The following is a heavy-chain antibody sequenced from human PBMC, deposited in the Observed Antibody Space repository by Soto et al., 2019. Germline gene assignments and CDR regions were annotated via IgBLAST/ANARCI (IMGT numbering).Heavy chain of an antibody. CDR1: GASFSDANYY. J-gene: IGHJ4*02. Sequence: SETLSLTCIVSGASFSDANYYWVWIRQPPGEGLEWIGSFYYDGRTYYNASLKSRVTISVDTSKNHFSLMLTSVTAADTAVYYCERRSHIVVAPTWGQGTLVTVSS. D-gene: IGHD2-21*01. CDR3: ERRSHIVVAPT. CDR2: FYYDGRT. V-gene: IGHV4-39*02.